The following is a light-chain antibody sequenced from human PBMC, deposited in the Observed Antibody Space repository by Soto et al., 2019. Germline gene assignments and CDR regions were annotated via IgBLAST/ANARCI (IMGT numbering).Light chain of an antibody. Sequence: SALTQPASVSGSPGQSITISCTGTSSDVGGYNYVSWYRLHPGKAPKLMIYEVSNRPSGVSNRFSGSKSGNTASLTISGLQAEDEADYYCCSYVGGYSYVFGIGTKVTV. CDR2: EVS. CDR3: CSYVGGYSYV. V-gene: IGLV2-14*01. CDR1: SSDVGGYNY. J-gene: IGLJ1*01.